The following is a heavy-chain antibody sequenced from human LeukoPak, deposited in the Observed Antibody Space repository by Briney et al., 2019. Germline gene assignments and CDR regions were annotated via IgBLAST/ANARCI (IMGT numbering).Heavy chain of an antibody. D-gene: IGHD6-13*01. CDR3: ASEGSSSSWPYFDY. J-gene: IGHJ4*02. CDR1: GFTFSSYA. V-gene: IGHV3-30*04. CDR2: ISYDGSNK. Sequence: GMSLRLSCAASGFTFSSYAMHWVRQAPGKGLEWVAVISYDGSNKYYADSVKGRFTISRDNSKNTLYLQMNSLRAEDTAVYYCASEGSSSSWPYFDYWGQGTLVTVSS.